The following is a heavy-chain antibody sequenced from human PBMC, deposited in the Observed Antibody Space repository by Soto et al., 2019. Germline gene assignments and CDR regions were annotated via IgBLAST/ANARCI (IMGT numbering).Heavy chain of an antibody. Sequence: GGSLRLSCAASGFTFSSYAMSWVRQAPGKGLEWVSAISGSGGSTYYADSVKGRFTISRDNSKNTLYLQMNSLRAEDTAVYYCARDGVIWFGELSYYYYYMDVWGKGTTVTVSS. J-gene: IGHJ6*03. CDR3: ARDGVIWFGELSYYYYYMDV. D-gene: IGHD3-10*01. CDR2: ISGSGGST. CDR1: GFTFSSYA. V-gene: IGHV3-23*01.